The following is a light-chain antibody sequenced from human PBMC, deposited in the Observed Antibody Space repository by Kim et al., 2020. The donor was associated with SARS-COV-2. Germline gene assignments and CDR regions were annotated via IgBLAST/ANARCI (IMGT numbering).Light chain of an antibody. CDR3: QKYIIAPRT. J-gene: IGKJ1*01. CDR2: DAS. Sequence: DIQMTQSPSTLSASVGDRVTITCRASQGISNYLAWYQQKPGKVPKLLIYDASTLRSGVPSRFSGSGSGTEFTLTISSLQPEDVATYYCQKYIIAPRTFGQGSKVGIK. V-gene: IGKV1-27*01. CDR1: QGISNY.